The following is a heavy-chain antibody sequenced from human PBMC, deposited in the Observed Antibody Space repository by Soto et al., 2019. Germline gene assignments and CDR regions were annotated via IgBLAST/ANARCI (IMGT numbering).Heavy chain of an antibody. CDR3: ARGSSIAGLYYGMDV. CDR1: GGSISSGGYY. D-gene: IGHD6-6*01. CDR2: NYYSGIT. J-gene: IGHJ6*02. V-gene: IGHV4-31*03. Sequence: SETLSLTCTVSGGSISSGGYYWTWIRQHPGKGLEWIGYNYYSGITYYNPSLKSRVTISLDTSKNQFSLKLSSVTAADTAVYYCARGSSIAGLYYGMDVWGQGITVTVSS.